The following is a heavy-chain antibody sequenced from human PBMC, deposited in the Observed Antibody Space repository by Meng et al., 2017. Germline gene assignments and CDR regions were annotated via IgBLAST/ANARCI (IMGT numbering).Heavy chain of an antibody. CDR3: ARADYDGLAY. CDR2: IYYSGST. CDR1: GCPINSDDYY. J-gene: IGHJ4*02. V-gene: IGHV4-31*03. Sequence: QVKLQEWGPVLVKPSQTLSLTCTVYGCPINSDDYYWSWIRQHPGKGLEWIVFIYYSGSTYYNTSLKSRVSISVDTSKHQFSLKVTFVPAADTAVYYCARADYDGLAYWGQGTLVTVSS. D-gene: IGHD4-17*01.